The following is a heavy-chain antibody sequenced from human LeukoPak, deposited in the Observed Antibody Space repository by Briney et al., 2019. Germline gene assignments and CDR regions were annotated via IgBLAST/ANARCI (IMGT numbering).Heavy chain of an antibody. Sequence: PSETLSLTCAVSGDSLSRYYWNWIRQSPGKGLEWIAYIHDSGSTNHNPSLKSRVTISVDTSKKQFSLKLSSVTAADTAVYYCARNRDYILLHTHRSNWFDPWGQGTLVTVSS. J-gene: IGHJ5*02. V-gene: IGHV4-59*01. D-gene: IGHD3-9*01. CDR1: GDSLSRYY. CDR3: ARNRDYILLHTHRSNWFDP. CDR2: IHDSGST.